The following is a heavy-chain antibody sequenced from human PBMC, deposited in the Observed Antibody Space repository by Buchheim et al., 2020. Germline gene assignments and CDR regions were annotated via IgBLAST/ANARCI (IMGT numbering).Heavy chain of an antibody. J-gene: IGHJ4*02. CDR2: ITYDGSNK. V-gene: IGHV3-30*18. Sequence: QVQLVESGGGVVQPGRSLRLSCAASGFTFSSYGMHWVRQAPGKGLEWVALITYDGSNKYYADSVKGRFTISRDNSKNTPSLQMNSLRAEDTAVYYCAKDAYRYCSGNSCYYFDYWGQGTL. CDR1: GFTFSSYG. CDR3: AKDAYRYCSGNSCYYFDY. D-gene: IGHD2-15*01.